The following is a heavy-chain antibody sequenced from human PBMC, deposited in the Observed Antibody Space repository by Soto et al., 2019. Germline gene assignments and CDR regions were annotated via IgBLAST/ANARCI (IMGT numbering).Heavy chain of an antibody. CDR1: GLTFSSYA. V-gene: IGHV3-23*01. CDR3: AKDQYSSCWYGLHPY. Sequence: GGSLRLSCTASGLTFSSYAMSWVRQAPGKGLDWFSAISGSGGSTYYADSVKGRFTISRDNSKNTLYLKMNSLRAEDTAVYYCAKDQYSSCWYGLHPYSAQGTLVHVSS. CDR2: ISGSGGST. J-gene: IGHJ4*02. D-gene: IGHD6-19*01.